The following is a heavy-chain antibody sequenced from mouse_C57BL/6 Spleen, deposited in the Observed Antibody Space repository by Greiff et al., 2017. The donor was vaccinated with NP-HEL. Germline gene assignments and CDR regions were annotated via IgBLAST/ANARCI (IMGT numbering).Heavy chain of an antibody. Sequence: EVKVVESGGGLVKPGGSLKLSCAASGFTFSSYAMSWVRQTPEKRLEWVATISDGGSYTYYPDNVKGRFTISRDNAKNNLYLQMSHLKSEDTAMYYCARVSMITPWYFDVWGTGTTVTVSS. V-gene: IGHV5-4*03. CDR2: ISDGGSYT. J-gene: IGHJ1*03. D-gene: IGHD2-4*01. CDR1: GFTFSSYA. CDR3: ARVSMITPWYFDV.